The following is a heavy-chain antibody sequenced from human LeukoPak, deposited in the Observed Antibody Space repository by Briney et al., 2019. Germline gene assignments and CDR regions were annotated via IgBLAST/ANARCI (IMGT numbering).Heavy chain of an antibody. CDR1: GFTFSSYG. CDR3: AKGSGWYYFDY. D-gene: IGHD6-19*01. CDR2: ISGSGGST. J-gene: IGHJ4*02. Sequence: GGSLRLSCAASGFTFSSYGMSWVHQAPGKGLEWASAISGSGGSTYYADSVKGRFTISRDNSKNTLYLQMNSLRAEDTAVYYCAKGSGWYYFDYWGQGTLVTVSS. V-gene: IGHV3-23*01.